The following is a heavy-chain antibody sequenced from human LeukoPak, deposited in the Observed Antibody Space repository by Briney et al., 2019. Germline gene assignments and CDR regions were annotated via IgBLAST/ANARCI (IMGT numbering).Heavy chain of an antibody. V-gene: IGHV3-7*01. CDR1: GFAFSSYW. J-gene: IGHJ4*02. CDR3: ASSSWYWYFDY. CDR2: IKQDGSEK. D-gene: IGHD6-13*01. Sequence: GGSLRLSCAASGFAFSSYWMSWVRQAPGKGLEWVANIKQDGSEKYYVDSVKGRLTISRDNAKNSLHLQMNSLRAEDTAVYYCASSSWYWYFDYWGQGTLVTVSS.